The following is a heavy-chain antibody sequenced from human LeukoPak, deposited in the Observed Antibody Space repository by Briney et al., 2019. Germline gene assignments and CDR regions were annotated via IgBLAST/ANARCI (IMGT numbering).Heavy chain of an antibody. J-gene: IGHJ3*02. D-gene: IGHD3-22*01. V-gene: IGHV1-2*02. Sequence: ASVKVSCKASGYTFTGYYMYWVRQAPGQGLEWMGWINPNSGGTNYAQKFQGRVTMTKVTSINTAYMELSRLRSDDTAVYHCARDFLHVYYYDSTGYVRGAFDIWGQGTMVTVSS. CDR1: GYTFTGYY. CDR3: ARDFLHVYYYDSTGYVRGAFDI. CDR2: INPNSGGT.